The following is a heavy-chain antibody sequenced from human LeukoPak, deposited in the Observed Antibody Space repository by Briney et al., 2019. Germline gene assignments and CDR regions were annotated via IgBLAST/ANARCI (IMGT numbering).Heavy chain of an antibody. CDR3: ARVASTTRRHDAFDL. V-gene: IGHV1-18*01. J-gene: IGHJ3*01. D-gene: IGHD1-1*01. Sequence: GASVKVSCKASGYTFTSYGISWVRQAPGQGLEWMGWISAYNGNTIYAQKFQGRVTMTRDTSISTAYMELNRLRSDDTALYYCARVASTTRRHDAFDLWGQGTMVTVSS. CDR1: GYTFTSYG. CDR2: ISAYNGNT.